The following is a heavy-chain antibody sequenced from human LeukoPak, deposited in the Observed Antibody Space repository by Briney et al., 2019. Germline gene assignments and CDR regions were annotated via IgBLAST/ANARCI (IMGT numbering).Heavy chain of an antibody. CDR2: ISASNGNT. V-gene: IGHV1-18*01. D-gene: IGHD3-10*01. CDR1: GYTFTSYA. Sequence: ASVKVSCKASGYTFTSYAISWVRQAPGQGLEWMGWISASNGNTKYAQKLQGRVTMTTDTSTSTAYMELRSLRSDDTAVYYCARDVTMVRGVYDSYYYYMDVWGKGTTVTVSS. J-gene: IGHJ6*03. CDR3: ARDVTMVRGVYDSYYYYMDV.